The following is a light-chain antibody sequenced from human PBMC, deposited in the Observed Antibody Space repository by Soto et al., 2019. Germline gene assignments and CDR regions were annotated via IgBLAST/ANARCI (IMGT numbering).Light chain of an antibody. Sequence: QSALTQPASVSGSPGQSITISCTGTSSPVGIDNVVSWYQQYPGKAPKLIIYEGRKRPSGISDRFSGSRSDNTASLTISGFQAEDEADYYCCSYAGSATLFAGGTKLTVL. CDR2: EGR. J-gene: IGLJ2*01. CDR1: SSPVGIDNV. V-gene: IGLV2-23*01. CDR3: CSYAGSATL.